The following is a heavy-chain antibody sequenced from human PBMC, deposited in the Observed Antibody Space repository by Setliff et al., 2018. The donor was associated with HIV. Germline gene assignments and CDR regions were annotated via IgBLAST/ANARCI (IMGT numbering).Heavy chain of an antibody. D-gene: IGHD5-12*01. V-gene: IGHV3-20*04. CDR2: INWNGVTT. CDR1: GFTVDNYG. CDR3: VRDQGYDSDLYKFYFDS. J-gene: IGHJ4*02. Sequence: GGSLRLSCAASGFTVDNYGMSWVRQSPGKGLEWVSTINWNGVTTYYADSVKGRFTISRDNAKNSLYLQMNSLSVEEDTALYYCVRDQGYDSDLYKFYFDSWGQGTLVTVSS.